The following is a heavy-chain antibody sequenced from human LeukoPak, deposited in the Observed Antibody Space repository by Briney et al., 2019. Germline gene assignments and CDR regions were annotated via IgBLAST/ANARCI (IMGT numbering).Heavy chain of an antibody. CDR1: GHSISDYY. CDR3: ARGVITAIFAFDI. D-gene: IGHD2-21*02. J-gene: IGHJ3*02. V-gene: IGHV4-4*07. CDR2: IYTYGIT. Sequence: SETLSLTCTVSGHSISDYYWSWIRQPAGKGLELIGRIYTYGITNYNPSLKSRVTTSVDTSKNQLSLRLISVAAADTAVYYCARGVITAIFAFDIWGQGTMVTVSS.